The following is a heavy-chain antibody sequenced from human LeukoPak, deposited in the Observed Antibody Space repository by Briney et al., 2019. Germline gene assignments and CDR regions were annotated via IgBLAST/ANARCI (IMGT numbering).Heavy chain of an antibody. CDR3: AKDLGSGWSPYYFDY. V-gene: IGHV3-23*01. CDR1: GFTFSSYA. Sequence: PGGSLRLSCAASGFTFSSYAMSWVRQAPGKGLEWVSAISGSGGSTYYADSVKGRFTISRDNSKNTLYLQMNSLRAEDTAVYYCAKDLGSGWSPYYFDYWGQGTLVTVSS. J-gene: IGHJ4*02. CDR2: ISGSGGST. D-gene: IGHD6-19*01.